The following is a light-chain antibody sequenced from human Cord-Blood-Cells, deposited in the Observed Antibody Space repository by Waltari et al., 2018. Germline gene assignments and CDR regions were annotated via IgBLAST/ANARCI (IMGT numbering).Light chain of an antibody. J-gene: IGLJ2*01. CDR2: EVS. CDR3: CTYAGSVV. V-gene: IGLV2-23*02. Sequence: QSALTQPASVSGSPGQSITISCTGTSSDVGSYNLVSWYQQHPGKAPKPIIYEVSKRPSGVSNPFSGTKSCNTASLTIAELQAEYEADYYCCTYAGSVVFGGGTKLTVL. CDR1: SSDVGSYNL.